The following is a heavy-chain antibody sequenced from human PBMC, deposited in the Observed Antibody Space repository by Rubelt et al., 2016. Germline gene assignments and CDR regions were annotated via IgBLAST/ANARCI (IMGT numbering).Heavy chain of an antibody. CDR3: AKVWWAQRGFDY. J-gene: IGHJ4*02. D-gene: IGHD2-21*01. CDR1: GFTLGGHA. V-gene: IGHV3-48*02. Sequence: QPGGSLSLSCEASGFTLGGHAMNWVRQVPGKGLEWISYISSSSGNIWYADSVKGRFTVSRDNAKNSLYLQMNSLRDEDTAVYYCAKVWWAQRGFDYWGQGALVTVSS. CDR2: ISSSSGNI.